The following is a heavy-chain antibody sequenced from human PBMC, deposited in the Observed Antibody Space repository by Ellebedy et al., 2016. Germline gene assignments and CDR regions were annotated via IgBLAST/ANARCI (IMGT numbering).Heavy chain of an antibody. D-gene: IGHD3-10*01. CDR3: ANVGGSGIYYNGY. V-gene: IGHV3-23*01. CDR2: VVGSGERT. Sequence: GGSLRLSCAASDLIVSNAWMNWVRQAPGKGPEWVSAVVGSGERTFYADSVKGRFTISRDNSKNRLYLQMNNLQVEDTATYYCANVGGSGIYYNGYWGQGTLVTVSS. CDR1: DLIVSNAW. J-gene: IGHJ4*02.